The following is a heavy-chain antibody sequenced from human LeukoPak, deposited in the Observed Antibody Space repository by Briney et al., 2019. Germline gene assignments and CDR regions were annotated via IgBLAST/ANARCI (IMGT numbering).Heavy chain of an antibody. CDR1: GFTFSSYA. CDR2: ISGSGGST. J-gene: IGHJ4*02. D-gene: IGHD2-15*01. CDR3: AKSLGYCSGGSCY. Sequence: GGSLRLSCAASGFTFSSYAMSWVRQAPGKGLEWVSAISGSGGSTYYADSVKGRFTISRDNSKNTLYLHMNSLRAEDTAVYYCAKSLGYCSGGSCYWGQGTLVTVSS. V-gene: IGHV3-23*01.